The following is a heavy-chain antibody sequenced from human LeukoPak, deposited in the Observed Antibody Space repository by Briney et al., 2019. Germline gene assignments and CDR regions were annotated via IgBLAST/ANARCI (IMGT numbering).Heavy chain of an antibody. V-gene: IGHV1-2*02. Sequence: ASVKVSFKASGYTFTDYSMRWVRQAPGQGLEWMGWINPNSGDTNYAQKFQGRVTMTRETSISTAYMELRRLGSDDTAVYYCARLSNTGYDNFDYWGQGTLVTVSS. D-gene: IGHD5-12*01. CDR1: GYTFTDYS. J-gene: IGHJ4*02. CDR2: INPNSGDT. CDR3: ARLSNTGYDNFDY.